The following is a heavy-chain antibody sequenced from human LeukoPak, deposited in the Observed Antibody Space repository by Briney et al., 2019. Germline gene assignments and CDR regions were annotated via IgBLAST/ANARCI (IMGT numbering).Heavy chain of an antibody. CDR1: GFTFSSYG. CDR3: VRDRAWNYFDY. V-gene: IGHV3-30*03. D-gene: IGHD3-3*01. J-gene: IGHJ4*02. CDR2: ISNDGSRK. Sequence: GGSLRLSCAASGFTFSSYGMHWVRQAPGKGLEWVAIISNDGSRKYYAHSVEGRFTISRDNSKNTLYLQMDSLRAEDTAVYYCVRDRAWNYFDYWGQGTLVTVSS.